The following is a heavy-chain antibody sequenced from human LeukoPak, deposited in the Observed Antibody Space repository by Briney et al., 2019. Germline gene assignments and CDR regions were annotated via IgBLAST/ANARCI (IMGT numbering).Heavy chain of an antibody. D-gene: IGHD1-26*01. CDR1: GYTFTAYY. Sequence: ASVKVSCKASGYTFTAYYIYWVRQAPGQGLEWIGLINPTGTGTLYAQEFQGRVTMTRDMSTSTDYMELSSLRSEDTAVYYCARDNSVGDNAWWFDPWGQGTLVTVSS. J-gene: IGHJ5*02. CDR2: INPTGTGT. V-gene: IGHV1-46*01. CDR3: ARDNSVGDNAWWFDP.